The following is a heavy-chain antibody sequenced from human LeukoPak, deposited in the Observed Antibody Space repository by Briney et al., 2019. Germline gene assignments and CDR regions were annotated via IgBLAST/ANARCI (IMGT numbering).Heavy chain of an antibody. V-gene: IGHV3-23*01. Sequence: GGSLRLSCAASGFTFSSFAMTWVRQAPGKGRQWVSGIRGTGGSTYYADSVKGRFTISRDNSKNTLYLQMNSLRAEDTAVYYCAKDTSNSWYGLDFWGQGTLVTVSS. CDR1: GFTFSSFA. D-gene: IGHD6-13*01. CDR2: IRGTGGST. J-gene: IGHJ4*02. CDR3: AKDTSNSWYGLDF.